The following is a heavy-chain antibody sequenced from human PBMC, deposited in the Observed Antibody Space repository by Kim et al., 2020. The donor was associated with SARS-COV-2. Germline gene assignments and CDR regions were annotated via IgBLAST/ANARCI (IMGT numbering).Heavy chain of an antibody. CDR1: GGSISSSSYY. CDR2: IYYSGST. V-gene: IGHV4-39*07. Sequence: SETLSLTCTVSGGSISSSSYYWGWIRQPPGKGLEWIGSIYYSGSTYYNPSLKSRVTISVDTSKNQFSLKLSSVTAADTAVYYCARGSSGYYFRPGEFDYWGQGTLVTVSS. CDR3: ARGSSGYYFRPGEFDY. J-gene: IGHJ4*02. D-gene: IGHD3-22*01.